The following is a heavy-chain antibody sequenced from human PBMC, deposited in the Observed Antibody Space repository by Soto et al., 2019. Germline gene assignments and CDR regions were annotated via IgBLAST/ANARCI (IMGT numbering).Heavy chain of an antibody. Sequence: EVQLVQSGAEVKKPGESLRISCKGSGYSFTSNWISWVRQMPGKGLEWMGWIDPSDSYTNFGPSFQGHVTISGDKSISTVYLQWSSLKASDSAMYYCARHPRDAYEMPLDFDYWGQGTLVTVSS. CDR1: GYSFTSNW. J-gene: IGHJ4*02. V-gene: IGHV5-10-1*03. CDR3: ARHPRDAYEMPLDFDY. CDR2: IDPSDSYT. D-gene: IGHD2-2*01.